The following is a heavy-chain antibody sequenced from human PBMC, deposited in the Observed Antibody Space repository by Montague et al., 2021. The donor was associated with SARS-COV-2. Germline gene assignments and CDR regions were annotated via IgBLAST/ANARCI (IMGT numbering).Heavy chain of an antibody. J-gene: IGHJ4*02. CDR1: GGSISTYP. D-gene: IGHD2-15*01. V-gene: IGHV4-4*07. CDR3: ARGSGHYYSPFDN. CDR2: IHSKGDT. Sequence: SETLSLTCTVSGGSISTYPWSWIRQPAGKALEWIGRIHSKGDTTYNPSLKSRVTMSVDTSKNQFSLKMTSVTAADTAMYYCARGSGHYYSPFDNWGQGNLVTVSS.